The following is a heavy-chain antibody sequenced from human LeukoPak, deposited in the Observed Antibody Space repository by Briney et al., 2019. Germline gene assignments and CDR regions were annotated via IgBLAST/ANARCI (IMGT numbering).Heavy chain of an antibody. D-gene: IGHD1-26*01. J-gene: IGHJ4*03. CDR3: TKDVQVGPTRGFFDF. Sequence: GGSLRLSCAASGFTFSSYTMSWVRQAPGKRLEWISVISGTGFTTYHTDSVKGRFTISRDNSKNILYLQMDGLRAEDTAIYFCTKDVQVGPTRGFFDFWGQGTLVTVSS. CDR1: GFTFSSYT. V-gene: IGHV3-23*01. CDR2: ISGTGFTT.